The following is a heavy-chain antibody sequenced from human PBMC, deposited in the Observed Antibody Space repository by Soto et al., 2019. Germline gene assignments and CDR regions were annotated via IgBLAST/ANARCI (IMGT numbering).Heavy chain of an antibody. CDR2: IYYSGST. D-gene: IGHD3-22*01. V-gene: IGHV4-28*01. J-gene: IGHJ3*02. CDR1: SISSSNW. Sequence: SISSSNWWGWIRQPPGKGLEWIGYIYYSGSTYYNPSLKSRVTMSVDTSKNQFSLKLSSVTAVDTAVYYCARRAYYDSSGFQDAFDIWGQGTMVTVSS. CDR3: ARRAYYDSSGFQDAFDI.